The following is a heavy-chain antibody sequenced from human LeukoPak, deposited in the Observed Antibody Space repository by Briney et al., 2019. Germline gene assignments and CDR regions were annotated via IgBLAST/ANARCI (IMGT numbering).Heavy chain of an antibody. V-gene: IGHV4-38-2*02. CDR2: IYHSGST. CDR1: GYSISSDY. CDR3: ARLRSPGDFDY. Sequence: SETLSLTCTVSGYSISSDYWGWIRQPPGKGLEWIGSIYHSGSTYYNVSLKSRVTISVDTSKNQFSLNLNSVTAADTAVYYCARLRSPGDFDYWGQGTLVTVSS. J-gene: IGHJ4*02. D-gene: IGHD1-26*01.